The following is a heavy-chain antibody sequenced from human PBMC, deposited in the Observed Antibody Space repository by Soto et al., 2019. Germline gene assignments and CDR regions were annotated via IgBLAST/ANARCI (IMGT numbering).Heavy chain of an antibody. Sequence: PSETLSLTCTVSGGSVSSGSYYWSWIRQPPGKGLEWIGYIYYSGSTNYNPSLKSRVTISVDTPKNQFSLKLNSVTAADTAVYYCARVATFYSVTGTTYYFDYWGQGTLVTVSS. CDR3: ARVATFYSVTGTTYYFDY. CDR1: GGSVSSGSYY. J-gene: IGHJ4*02. V-gene: IGHV4-61*01. D-gene: IGHD6-19*01. CDR2: IYYSGST.